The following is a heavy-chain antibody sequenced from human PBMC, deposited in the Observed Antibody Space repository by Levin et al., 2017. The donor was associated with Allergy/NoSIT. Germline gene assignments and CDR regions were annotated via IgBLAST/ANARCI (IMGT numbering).Heavy chain of an antibody. CDR2: INPNSGGT. CDR3: ARDRTNYYGFLDY. CDR1: GYTFVGYY. J-gene: IGHJ4*02. V-gene: IGHV1-2*02. Sequence: GGSLRLSCAASGYTFVGYYMHWVRQAPGQGLEWMGWINPNSGGTNYAQKFQGRVTMTRDTSITTAYMELSALRSDDTAIYYCARDRTNYYGFLDYWGRGTLVTVSS. D-gene: IGHD3-10*01.